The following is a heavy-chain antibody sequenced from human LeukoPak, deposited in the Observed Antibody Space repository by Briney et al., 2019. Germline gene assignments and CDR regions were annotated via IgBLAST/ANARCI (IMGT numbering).Heavy chain of an antibody. D-gene: IGHD6-19*01. CDR2: IRAGGGKT. CDR3: AKDYSSGWFDY. V-gene: IGHV3-23*01. CDR1: GFTFGNYA. Sequence: GGSLRLSCTTSGFTFGNYAMSWVRQAPGKGLEWVSAIRAGGGKTYYADSVKGRFTISRDNSNNTLYLQMNSLRAEDSAVYYCAKDYSSGWFDYWGQGTLVTVSS. J-gene: IGHJ5*01.